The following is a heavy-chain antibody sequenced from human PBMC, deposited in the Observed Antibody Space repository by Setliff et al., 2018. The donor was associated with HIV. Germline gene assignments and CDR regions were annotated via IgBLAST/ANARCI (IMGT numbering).Heavy chain of an antibody. Sequence: SETLSLTCTVSGGSISSHYWSWIRQPPEKGLEWIGYMFYGGNTDYNPSLKGRITISVDTSKNQISLRLRSVTAADTAVYYCARAYGSERLNWFDPWGQGTLVTSPQ. J-gene: IGHJ5*02. CDR2: MFYGGNT. V-gene: IGHV4-59*11. CDR1: GGSISSHY. CDR3: ARAYGSERLNWFDP. D-gene: IGHD3-10*01.